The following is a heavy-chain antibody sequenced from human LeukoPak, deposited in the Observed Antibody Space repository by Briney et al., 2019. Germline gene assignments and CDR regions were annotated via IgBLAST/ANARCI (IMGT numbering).Heavy chain of an antibody. CDR2: IYYSGST. J-gene: IGHJ6*03. CDR3: ARVAHSGLYYYMDV. Sequence: SETLSLTCTVSGGSISSYYCSWIRQPPGKGLEWIGYIYYSGSTNYNPSLKSRVTISVDTSKNQFSLKLSSVTAADTAVYYCARVAHSGLYYYMDVWGKGTTVTVSS. D-gene: IGHD3-10*01. CDR1: GGSISSYY. V-gene: IGHV4-59*01.